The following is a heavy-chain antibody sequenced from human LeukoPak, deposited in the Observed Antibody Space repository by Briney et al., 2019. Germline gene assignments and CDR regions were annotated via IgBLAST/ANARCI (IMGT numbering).Heavy chain of an antibody. CDR3: ARGSYSSGWYRRAYFDY. CDR2: IYHSGST. CDR1: GYSISSGYY. J-gene: IGHJ4*02. D-gene: IGHD6-19*01. Sequence: SETLSLTCTVSGYSISSGYYWGWIRQPPGKGLEWIGSIYHSGSTYYNPSLKSRVTISVDTSKNQFSLKLSSVTAADTAVYYCARGSYSSGWYRRAYFDYWGQGTLVTVSS. V-gene: IGHV4-38-2*02.